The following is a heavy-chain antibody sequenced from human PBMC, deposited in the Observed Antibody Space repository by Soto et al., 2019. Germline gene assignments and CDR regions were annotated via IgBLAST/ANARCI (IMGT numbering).Heavy chain of an antibody. V-gene: IGHV4-59*01. Sequence: SETLSLTCTVSGASINDYYWSWIRQPPGKGLEWIAYVSYSGTTNYNPSLKSRVTISIDSSKNQLSLKLSSVTAADTAVFYCARETGGSHPRYFDFWGQGTLVTVSS. CDR3: ARETGGSHPRYFDF. CDR2: VSYSGTT. D-gene: IGHD1-26*01. CDR1: GASINDYY. J-gene: IGHJ4*02.